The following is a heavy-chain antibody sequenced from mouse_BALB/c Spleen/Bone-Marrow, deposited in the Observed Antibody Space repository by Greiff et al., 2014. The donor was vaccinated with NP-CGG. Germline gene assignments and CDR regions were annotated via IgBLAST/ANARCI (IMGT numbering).Heavy chain of an antibody. CDR3: ARDAGRGNFDY. J-gene: IGHJ2*01. D-gene: IGHD4-1*01. Sequence: VQLQQSGGGLVQPGGSLRLSCATSGFTFSDFYMEWVRQPPGKRLEWIAASRNRRNDYTTEYSASVKGRFIVSRDTSQSILYLQMNALRAEDTAIYYCARDAGRGNFDYWGQGTTLTVSS. CDR2: SRNRRNDYTT. CDR1: GFTFSDFY. V-gene: IGHV7-1*02.